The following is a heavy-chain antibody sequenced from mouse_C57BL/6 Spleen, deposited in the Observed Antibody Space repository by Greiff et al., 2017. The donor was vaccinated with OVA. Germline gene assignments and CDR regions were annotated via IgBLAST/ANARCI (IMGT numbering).Heavy chain of an antibody. D-gene: IGHD1-1*01. CDR2: IYPGDGDT. CDR1: GYAFSSSW. J-gene: IGHJ2*01. V-gene: IGHV1-82*01. CDR3: ARGGTKGYYFDD. Sequence: QVQLKESGPELVKPGASVKISCKASGYAFSSSWMNWVKQRPGKGLEWIGRIYPGDGDTNYNGKFKGKATLTADKSSSTAYMQLSSLTSEDSAVYFCARGGTKGYYFDDWGQGTTLTVSS.